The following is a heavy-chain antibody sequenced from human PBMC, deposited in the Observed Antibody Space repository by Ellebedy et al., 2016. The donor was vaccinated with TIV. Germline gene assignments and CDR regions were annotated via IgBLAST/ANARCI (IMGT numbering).Heavy chain of an antibody. J-gene: IGHJ4*02. CDR1: GGSIRSYY. Sequence: MPSETLSLTCTVSGGSIRSYYWSWIRQSPGKGLEWIGYIYDSGRTNYNPSLKSRVTISVDTSKNQFSLKLSSVTAADTAVYYCARGITGPVDLGYWGQGTLVTVSS. V-gene: IGHV4-59*01. CDR2: IYDSGRT. CDR3: ARGITGPVDLGY. D-gene: IGHD1-1*01.